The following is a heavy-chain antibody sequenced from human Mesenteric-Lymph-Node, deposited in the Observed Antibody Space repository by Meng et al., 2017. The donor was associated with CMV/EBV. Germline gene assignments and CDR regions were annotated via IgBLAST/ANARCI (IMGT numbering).Heavy chain of an antibody. CDR3: ARDGENYYDFWSGYQRNYYYYYGMDV. Sequence: GESLKISSAACGFTFSSYDMHWVRQATGKGLEWVSAIGTAGDTYYPGSVKGQFTISRENAKNSLYLQMNSLRAEDTAVYYCARDGENYYDFWSGYQRNYYYYYGMDVWGQGTTVTVSS. D-gene: IGHD3-3*01. J-gene: IGHJ6*02. CDR2: IGTAGDT. CDR1: GFTFSSYD. V-gene: IGHV3-13*03.